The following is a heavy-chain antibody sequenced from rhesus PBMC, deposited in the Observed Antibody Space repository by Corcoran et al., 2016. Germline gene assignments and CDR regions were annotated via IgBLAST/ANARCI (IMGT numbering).Heavy chain of an antibody. Sequence: QVQLQESGPGLVKPSETLPLTCAAPGASISSKYWTWIRQPPGKGLEWIGYISGGSGSTTYSPSLMSRVTISKDTSKNQFSLKLNSVTAADTAVYYCAREAAGTRSDRFDVWGAGVLVSVSS. CDR1: GASISSKY. D-gene: IGHD6-25*01. J-gene: IGHJ5-1*01. CDR2: ISGGSGST. CDR3: AREAAGTRSDRFDV. V-gene: IGHV4-147*01.